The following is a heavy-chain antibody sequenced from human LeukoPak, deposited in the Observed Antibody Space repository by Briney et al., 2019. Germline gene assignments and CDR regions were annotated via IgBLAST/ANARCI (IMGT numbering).Heavy chain of an antibody. CDR1: GGSISSSSYY. V-gene: IGHV4-39*01. CDR2: IYYSGST. D-gene: IGHD2-2*01. CDR3: ARTHCSSTSCHFDY. J-gene: IGHJ4*02. Sequence: SETLSLTCTVSGGSISSSSYYWGWIRQPPGKGLEWIGSIYYSGSTYYNPSLKSRVTISVDTSKNQFSLKLSSVTAADTAVYYCARTHCSSTSCHFDYWGQGTLVTVSS.